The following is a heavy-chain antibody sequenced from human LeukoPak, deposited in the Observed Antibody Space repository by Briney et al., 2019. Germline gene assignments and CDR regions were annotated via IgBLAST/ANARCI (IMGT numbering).Heavy chain of an antibody. Sequence: PSETLSLTCTVSGGSISSGGSYWSWIRQHPGKGLEWIGYIYYSGSTYCNPSLKSRVTISVDTSKNQFSLKLSSVTAADTAVYYCARDACSSTSCSFYYWGQGTLVTVSS. CDR1: GGSISSGGSY. J-gene: IGHJ4*02. D-gene: IGHD2-2*01. CDR2: IYYSGST. V-gene: IGHV4-31*03. CDR3: ARDACSSTSCSFYY.